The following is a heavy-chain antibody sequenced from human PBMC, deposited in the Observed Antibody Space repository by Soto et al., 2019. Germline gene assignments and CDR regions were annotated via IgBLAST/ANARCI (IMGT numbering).Heavy chain of an antibody. V-gene: IGHV3-23*01. CDR3: AKDRNVVGSYYYYYGMDV. Sequence: GGSLRLSCAASGFTFSSYAMSWVRQAPGKGLEWVSAISGSGGSTYYADSVKGRFTISRDNSKNTLYLQMNSLRAEDTAVYYCAKDRNVVGSYYYYYGMDVWGQGTTVTVSS. CDR2: ISGSGGST. J-gene: IGHJ6*02. CDR1: GFTFSSYA. D-gene: IGHD2-15*01.